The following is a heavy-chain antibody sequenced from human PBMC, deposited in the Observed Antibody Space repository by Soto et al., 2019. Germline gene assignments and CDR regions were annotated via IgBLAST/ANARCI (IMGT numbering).Heavy chain of an antibody. CDR1: GGSFSGYY. V-gene: IGHV4-34*01. CDR2: INHSGST. CDR3: ARELELREGFDP. J-gene: IGHJ5*02. Sequence: PSETLSLTCAVYGGSFSGYYWSWIRQPPGKGLEWIGEINHSGSTNYNPSLKSRVTISVDTSKNQFSLKLSSVTAADTAVYYCARELELREGFDPWGQGTLVTVSS. D-gene: IGHD1-26*01.